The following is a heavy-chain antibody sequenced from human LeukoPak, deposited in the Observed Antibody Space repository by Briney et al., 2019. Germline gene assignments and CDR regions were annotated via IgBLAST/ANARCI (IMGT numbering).Heavy chain of an antibody. CDR2: INAGNGNT. D-gene: IGHD3-22*01. CDR3: ARFSASSGYYIDY. CDR1: GYTFTSYA. J-gene: IGHJ4*02. Sequence: ASVKVSCKASGYTFTSYAMHWVRQAPGQRLEWMGWINAGNGNTKYSQNFQGRVTFTRDTSASTAYMELSSLRSEDTAVYYCARFSASSGYYIDYWAREPWSPSPQ. V-gene: IGHV1-3*01.